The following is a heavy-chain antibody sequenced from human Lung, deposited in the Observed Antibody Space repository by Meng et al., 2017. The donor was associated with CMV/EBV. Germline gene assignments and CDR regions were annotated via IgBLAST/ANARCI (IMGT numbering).Heavy chain of an antibody. J-gene: IGHJ6*02. CDR1: GYTFISSS. CDR2: IVVETGNT. V-gene: IGHV1-58*01. D-gene: IGHD1-26*01. CDR3: AAASNWDYYYYNAFDV. Sequence: SVXVSXXASGYTFISSSVQWVRQARGQRPEWIGWIVVETGNTNYAQKFEEKVTISRDMSTTTAYMEGSSLGSDDSAVYYCAAASNWDYYYYNAFDVWGQGTXVTVSS.